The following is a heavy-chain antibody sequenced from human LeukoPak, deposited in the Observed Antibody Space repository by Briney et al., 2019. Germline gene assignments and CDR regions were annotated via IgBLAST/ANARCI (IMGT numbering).Heavy chain of an antibody. Sequence: SETLSLTCAVSGGSISSYYWSWIRQPPGEALQWIGYIFFTGNTNYNPSLRSRVTISVDTSKNQFSLKLSSVTAADTAVYYCARAAYSSSSRGLKASDYWGQGTLVTVSS. D-gene: IGHD6-6*01. V-gene: IGHV4-59*08. CDR3: ARAAYSSSSRGLKASDY. J-gene: IGHJ4*02. CDR1: GGSISSYY. CDR2: IFFTGNT.